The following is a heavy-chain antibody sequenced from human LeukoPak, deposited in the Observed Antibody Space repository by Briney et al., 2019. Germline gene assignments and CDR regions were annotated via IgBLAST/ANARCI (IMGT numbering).Heavy chain of an antibody. CDR2: FSGSGGST. J-gene: IGHJ4*02. D-gene: IGHD2-15*01. V-gene: IGHV3-23*01. CDR1: GFTFSSYA. Sequence: GGSLRLSCAASGFTFSSYAMSWVRQAPGKGLECISGFSGSGGSTYYADSVKGRFTISRDNSKNTLYLQMNSLRAEDTAVYYCAKDIGVGSCNGCLFDYWGQGTLVTVSS. CDR3: AKDIGVGSCNGCLFDY.